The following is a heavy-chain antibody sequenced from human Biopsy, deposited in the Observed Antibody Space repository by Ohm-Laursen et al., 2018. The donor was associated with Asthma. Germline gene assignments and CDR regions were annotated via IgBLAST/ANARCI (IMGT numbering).Heavy chain of an antibody. V-gene: IGHV3-11*01. CDR3: ARVFESSEWGPFYHFGLDV. CDR2: ISSSGSTT. Sequence: GSLRLSCAASGFSFSDYYMTWMRQAPGKGLEWVSSISSSGSTTYPAESVKGRFTISGDNAQKSLFLQMGSLRAEDTAIYYCARVFESSEWGPFYHFGLDVWGQGTTVAVSS. CDR1: GFSFSDYY. J-gene: IGHJ6*02. D-gene: IGHD6-25*01.